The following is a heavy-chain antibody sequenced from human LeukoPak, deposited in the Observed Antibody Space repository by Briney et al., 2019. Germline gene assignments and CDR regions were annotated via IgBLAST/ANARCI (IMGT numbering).Heavy chain of an antibody. CDR3: ARVGRSGWTVDY. J-gene: IGHJ4*02. V-gene: IGHV3-48*04. CDR2: ISSSSSNI. Sequence: GGSLRLSCAASGFTFSTYSIDWVRQAPGKGLGGVSYISSSSSNIYHADTVKARFTISRDNAKNSLHLQMNSLRAEDTAVYYCARVGRSGWTVDYWGQGTLVTVSS. D-gene: IGHD6-19*01. CDR1: GFTFSTYS.